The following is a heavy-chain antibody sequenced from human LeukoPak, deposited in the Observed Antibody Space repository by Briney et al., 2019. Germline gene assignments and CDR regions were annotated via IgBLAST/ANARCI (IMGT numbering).Heavy chain of an antibody. CDR1: VYTFTGYY. CDR2: INPNSGGT. D-gene: IGHD3-16*01. J-gene: IGHJ5*02. Sequence: ASVKVSCKASVYTFTGYYMHWVRPPPGQGLEWMGLINPNSGGTNYAQKFQGRVTMTRDTSISTAYMELSRLRSDDTAVYYCAIVMITFGGVIDPWGQGTLVTVSS. CDR3: AIVMITFGGVIDP. V-gene: IGHV1-2*02.